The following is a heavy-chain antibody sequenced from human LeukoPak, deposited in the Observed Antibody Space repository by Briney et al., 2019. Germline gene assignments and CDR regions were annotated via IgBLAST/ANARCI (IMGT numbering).Heavy chain of an antibody. V-gene: IGHV1-24*01. Sequence: ASVKVSCKVSGYTLTELSMHWVRQAPGKGLEWMGGFDPEDGETIYAQKFQGRVTMTEDTSTDTAYMELSSLRFEDTAVYYCATGYSSGWYYFDYWGQGTLVTVSS. CDR2: FDPEDGET. J-gene: IGHJ4*02. CDR3: ATGYSSGWYYFDY. CDR1: GYTLTELS. D-gene: IGHD6-19*01.